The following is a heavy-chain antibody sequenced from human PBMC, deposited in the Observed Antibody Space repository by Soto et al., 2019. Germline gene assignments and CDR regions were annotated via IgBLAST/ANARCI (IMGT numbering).Heavy chain of an antibody. D-gene: IGHD2-8*01. CDR3: ARVNGDAPPRGMDV. V-gene: IGHV1-2*02. CDR1: GYTFIDYY. CDR2: INPNTGGT. J-gene: IGHJ6*02. Sequence: QVQLVQSGTEVKKPGASVNVSCKASGYTFIDYYIHWVRQAPGQGLEWMGRINPNTGGTYYAQNFXAXVPXTRDTSLSTAYMELTRLRSDDTAVYYCARVNGDAPPRGMDVWGQGTTVTVSS.